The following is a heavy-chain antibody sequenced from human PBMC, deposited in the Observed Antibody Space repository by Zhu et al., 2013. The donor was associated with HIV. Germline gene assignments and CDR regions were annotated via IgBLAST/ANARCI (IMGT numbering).Heavy chain of an antibody. J-gene: IGHJ2*01. V-gene: IGHV1-69*06. D-gene: IGHD1-7*01. CDR3: ARRTSDGPTLLKPRGRELNRLTGLRVPVLRY. CDR2: IIPIFGTA. CDR1: GGTFSSYA. Sequence: QVQLVQSGAEVKKPGSSVKVSCKASGGTFSSYAISWVRQAPGQGLEWMGGIIPIFGTANYAQKFQGRVTITADKSTSTAYMELSSLRSEDTAVYYCARRTSDGPTLLKPRGRELNRLTGLRVPVLRY.